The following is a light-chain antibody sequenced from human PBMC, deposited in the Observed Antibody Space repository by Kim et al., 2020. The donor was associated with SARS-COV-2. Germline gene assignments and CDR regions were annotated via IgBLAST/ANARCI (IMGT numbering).Light chain of an antibody. CDR3: QQYDTYPYT. V-gene: IGKV1-5*03. J-gene: IGKJ2*01. Sequence: DIQMTQSPSTVSASVGDRVNITCRASQSISSWLAWYQHKPGKTPKVLIYKTSTLQTGVPSRFSGSGSGTEFTLTISCLQPDDFATYYGQQYDTYPYTFGQGTKLEIK. CDR1: QSISSW. CDR2: KTS.